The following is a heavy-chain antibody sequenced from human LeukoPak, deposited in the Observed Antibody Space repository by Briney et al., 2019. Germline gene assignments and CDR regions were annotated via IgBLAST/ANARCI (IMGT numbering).Heavy chain of an antibody. CDR2: INPNSGGT. D-gene: IGHD3-10*01. CDR3: ARPRSAGSRDGNWFDP. CDR1: GYTFTGYY. V-gene: IGHV1-2*06. Sequence: ASAKVSCKASGYTFTGYYMHWVRQAPGQGLEWMGRINPNSGGTNYAQKLQGRVTMTRDTSISTAYMELSRLRSDDTAVYYCARPRSAGSRDGNWFDPWGQGTLVTVSS. J-gene: IGHJ5*02.